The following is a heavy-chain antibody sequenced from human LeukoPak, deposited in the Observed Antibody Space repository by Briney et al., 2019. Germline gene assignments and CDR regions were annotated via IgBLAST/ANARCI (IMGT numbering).Heavy chain of an antibody. D-gene: IGHD6-13*01. CDR2: ISGNGDNT. Sequence: GGSLRLSCAASGFTFSREAMSWVRQAPGKGLEWVSAISGNGDNTYYADSVMGRFTISRDNSKNTLYLQMNSLRAEDTAVYYCARHSRGRWYVFDYWGQGTLVTVSS. CDR3: ARHSRGRWYVFDY. V-gene: IGHV3-23*01. J-gene: IGHJ4*02. CDR1: GFTFSREA.